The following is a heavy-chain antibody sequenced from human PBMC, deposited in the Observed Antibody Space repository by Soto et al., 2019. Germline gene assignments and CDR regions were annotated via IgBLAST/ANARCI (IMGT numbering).Heavy chain of an antibody. CDR3: ARDVEHLGELSFDY. Sequence: GGSLRLSCAASGFTFSSYSMNWVRQAPGKGLEWVSSISSSSYLFYADPVKGRFTISRDNAKNSLYLQMNSLRAEDTAVYYCARDVEHLGELSFDYWGQGTLVTVSS. J-gene: IGHJ4*02. CDR1: GFTFSSYS. CDR2: ISSSSYL. D-gene: IGHD3-16*02. V-gene: IGHV3-21*01.